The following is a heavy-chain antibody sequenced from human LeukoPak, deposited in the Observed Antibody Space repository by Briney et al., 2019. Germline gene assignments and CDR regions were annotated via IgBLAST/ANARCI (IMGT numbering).Heavy chain of an antibody. CDR1: GYSFSSYW. J-gene: IGHJ4*02. CDR3: ARRWLQSGSINNFDY. D-gene: IGHD5-24*01. V-gene: IGHV5-51*01. CDR2: IYPGDSDT. Sequence: GESLQISCKGSGYSFSSYWIGWVRQMPGKGLEWMGMIYPGDSDTRYSPSFQGQVTISADKSISIAYLQWSSLKASDTAMYYCARRWLQSGSINNFDYWGQGTLVTVSS.